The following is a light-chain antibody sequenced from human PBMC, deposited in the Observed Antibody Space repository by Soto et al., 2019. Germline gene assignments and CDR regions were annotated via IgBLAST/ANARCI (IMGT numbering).Light chain of an antibody. CDR2: EVN. CDR1: SSDVGGYDY. CDR3: SAYAGSSVL. Sequence: QSVVTQPASVSGSPGQSITISCTGTSSDVGGYDYVSWYQQYPGKAPRLIIYEVNNRPSGVSDRFSGSKSGNTASLTISGLQAEDEADYYCSAYAGSSVLFGGGTKLTVL. J-gene: IGLJ2*01. V-gene: IGLV2-14*01.